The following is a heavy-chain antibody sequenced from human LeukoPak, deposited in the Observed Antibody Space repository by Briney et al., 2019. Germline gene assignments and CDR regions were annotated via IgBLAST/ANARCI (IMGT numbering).Heavy chain of an antibody. CDR3: ARGSGSYSGAADY. CDR1: GSSFTGYY. J-gene: IGHJ4*02. D-gene: IGHD6-19*01. V-gene: IGHV4-34*01. Sequence: PSETLSLTCSVHGSSFTGYYWSWIRQPPGKGLEWIGERNHRGSSYFNPSFESRVTISLDMSRKQFSLNLTSVTAADTPFYYCARGSGSYSGAADYWGQGTLVTVSS. CDR2: RNHRGSS.